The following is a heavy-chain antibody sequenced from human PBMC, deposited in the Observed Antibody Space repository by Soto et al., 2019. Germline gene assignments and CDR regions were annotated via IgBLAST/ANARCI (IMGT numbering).Heavy chain of an antibody. CDR1: GGSSSSYY. Sequence: SETLSLTCAVSGGSSSSYYWSWIRQPPGKGLEWIGYIYYSGSTNYNPSLKSRVTISVDTSKNQFSLKLSSVTAADTAVYYCARTIEDIVATYYFDYWGQRTLVTVSS. D-gene: IGHD5-12*01. CDR3: ARTIEDIVATYYFDY. J-gene: IGHJ4*02. CDR2: IYYSGST. V-gene: IGHV4-59*01.